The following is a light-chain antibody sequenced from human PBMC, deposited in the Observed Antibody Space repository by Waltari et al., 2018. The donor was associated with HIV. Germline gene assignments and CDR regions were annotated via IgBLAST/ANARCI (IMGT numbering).Light chain of an antibody. CDR1: RSDVGVYNY. J-gene: IGLJ3*02. Sequence: QSALTQPASVSGSPGQSITISCTGTRSDVGVYNYVPWYHKKQGKAPTLMIYEVRNRPSGVSNRFSGSKSGNTASLTISGLQAEDEADYYCSSYTTRNTRVFGGGTTLTVL. CDR3: SSYTTRNTRV. CDR2: EVR. V-gene: IGLV2-14*01.